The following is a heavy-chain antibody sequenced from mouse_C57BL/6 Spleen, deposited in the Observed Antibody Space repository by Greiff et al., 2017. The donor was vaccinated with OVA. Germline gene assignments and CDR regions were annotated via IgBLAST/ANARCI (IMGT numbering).Heavy chain of an antibody. CDR1: GFNIKDDY. D-gene: IGHD1-1*01. CDR2: IDPENGDT. Sequence: VQLQQSGAELVRPGASVKLSCTASGFNIKDDYMHWVQQRPEQGLEWIGWIDPENGDTEYASKFQGKATITADTSSNTAYLQLSSLTSEDTAVYYCTTGYGSSYGYWGQGTTLTVSS. V-gene: IGHV14-4*01. CDR3: TTGYGSSYGY. J-gene: IGHJ2*01.